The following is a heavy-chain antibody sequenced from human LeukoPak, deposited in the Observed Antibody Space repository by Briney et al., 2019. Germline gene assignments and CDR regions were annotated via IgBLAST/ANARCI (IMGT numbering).Heavy chain of an antibody. Sequence: GSLRLFWAASGFTLRSYAIGWVRQAPGEGLEGGSAICGSGGSTYYADSVKGRFTISRDNPKNTLYLQMNSLRAEDTAVYYCAKRYSHSMIQLWLYAADYWGQGTLVTVSS. V-gene: IGHV3-23*01. D-gene: IGHD5-18*01. CDR2: ICGSGGST. CDR3: AKRYSHSMIQLWLYAADY. J-gene: IGHJ4*02. CDR1: GFTLRSYA.